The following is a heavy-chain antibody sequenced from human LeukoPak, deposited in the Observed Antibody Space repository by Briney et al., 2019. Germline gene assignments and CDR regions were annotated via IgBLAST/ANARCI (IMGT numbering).Heavy chain of an antibody. CDR3: ARQIIYGYGYTFDI. V-gene: IGHV1-2*02. J-gene: IGHJ3*02. D-gene: IGHD5-18*01. CDR2: INPDSGGT. CDR1: GYTFTGYY. Sequence: ASVKVSCKASGYTFTGYYIHWVRQAPGQGPEWVGWINPDSGGTNFAQKFQGRVTMTRDTSISAAYMELSRLRSDDTAVYYCARQIIYGYGYTFDIWGQGTMVTVSP.